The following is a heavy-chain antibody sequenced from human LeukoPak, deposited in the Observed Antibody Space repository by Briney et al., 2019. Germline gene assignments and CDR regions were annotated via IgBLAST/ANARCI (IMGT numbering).Heavy chain of an antibody. J-gene: IGHJ5*02. CDR3: ARGYGPSYSSSRSRFDP. Sequence: SSETLSLTCAVYGGSFSGYYWSWIRESPGKGLEWLGEINHSGSTNYNPSLKSRVTISVDTSKNQFSLKLSSVTAADTAVYYCARGYGPSYSSSRSRFDPWGQGTLVTVSS. D-gene: IGHD6-13*01. V-gene: IGHV4-34*01. CDR1: GGSFSGYY. CDR2: INHSGST.